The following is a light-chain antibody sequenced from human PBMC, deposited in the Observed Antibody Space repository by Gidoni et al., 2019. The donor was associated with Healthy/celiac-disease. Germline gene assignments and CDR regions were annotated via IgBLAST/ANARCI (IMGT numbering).Light chain of an antibody. CDR1: QSVLYSSNDKNY. V-gene: IGKV4-1*01. CDR3: QQYYSTPRT. J-gene: IGKJ1*01. CDR2: WAS. Sequence: DIVMTQSSDSLAVSLGERSTINCKSSQSVLYSSNDKNYLAWYQQKPGQPPKLLIYWASTRESGVPDRLSGSGSGTEFTRTISSRQAEDVAVYYCQQYYSTPRTFXQXTKVEIK.